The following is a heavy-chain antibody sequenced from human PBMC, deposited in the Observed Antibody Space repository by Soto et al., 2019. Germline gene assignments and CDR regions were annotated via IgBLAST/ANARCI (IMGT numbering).Heavy chain of an antibody. V-gene: IGHV3-48*02. CDR1: GFTFSSYS. CDR2: ISSSSSTI. D-gene: IGHD6-19*01. J-gene: IGHJ5*02. CDR3: AQSSDWYWFDP. Sequence: PGGSLRLSCAASGFTFSSYSMNWVRQAPGKGLEWVSYISSSSSTIYYADSVKGRFTVSRDNAKNALYLQMSSLRDEDTAVYYCAQSSDWYWFDPWGQGTLVTVSS.